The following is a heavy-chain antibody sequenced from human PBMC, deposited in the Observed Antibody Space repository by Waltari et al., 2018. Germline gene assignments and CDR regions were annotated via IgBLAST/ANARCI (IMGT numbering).Heavy chain of an antibody. CDR3: ARLEAEQWLGVY. D-gene: IGHD6-19*01. CDR2: VSSDGTGT. J-gene: IGHJ4*02. Sequence: EGQLVESGGGLVQPGGSLRLSCAASGINFRNHWMHWVRQAPGKGLGGVSRVSSDGTGTDYADSVQGRFVISRDNARDTLYLQMNNLRAEDTALYYCARLEAEQWLGVYWGPGTLVTVSS. V-gene: IGHV3-74*01. CDR1: GINFRNHW.